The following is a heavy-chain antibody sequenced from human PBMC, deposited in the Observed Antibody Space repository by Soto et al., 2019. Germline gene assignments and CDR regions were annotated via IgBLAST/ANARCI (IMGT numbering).Heavy chain of an antibody. D-gene: IGHD3-3*01. J-gene: IGHJ4*02. Sequence: GSLRLSCEASGFSFSSSAMNWVRQAPGKGLEWISVISGSGGATYFADSVKGRFTISRDNSKNTLYLQVNSLRAEDTAVYYCAKATLRVVHPLVFDHWGQGSLVTVSS. V-gene: IGHV3-23*01. CDR3: AKATLRVVHPLVFDH. CDR2: ISGSGGAT. CDR1: GFSFSSSA.